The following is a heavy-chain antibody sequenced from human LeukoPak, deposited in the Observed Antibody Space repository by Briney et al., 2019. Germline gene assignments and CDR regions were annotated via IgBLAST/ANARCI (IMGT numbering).Heavy chain of an antibody. Sequence: GGSLRLSCAASGFTFSDYYMSWMRQAPGKGLEWVSYISSRTSDTNYVDSVKGRFTISRDDAKNSLYLQMNSLRAADTAVYYCTRVGSSGSVDYWGQGTLVTVSS. J-gene: IGHJ4*02. CDR3: TRVGSSGSVDY. D-gene: IGHD1-1*01. V-gene: IGHV3-11*06. CDR2: ISSRTSDT. CDR1: GFTFSDYY.